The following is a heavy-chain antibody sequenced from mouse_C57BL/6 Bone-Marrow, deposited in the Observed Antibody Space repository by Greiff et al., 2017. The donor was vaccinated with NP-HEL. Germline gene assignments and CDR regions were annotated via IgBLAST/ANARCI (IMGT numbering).Heavy chain of an antibody. D-gene: IGHD1-1*01. CDR2: IYPGSGST. CDR1: GYTFTSYW. J-gene: IGHJ2*01. CDR3: ARERYHYYGSSYYFDY. V-gene: IGHV1-55*01. Sequence: VQLQQPGAELVKPGASVKMSCKASGYTFTSYWITWVKQRPGQGLEWIGDIYPGSGSTNYIEKFKSKATLTVDTSSSTAYMQLSSLTSEDSAVYYCARERYHYYGSSYYFDYWGQGTTLTVSS.